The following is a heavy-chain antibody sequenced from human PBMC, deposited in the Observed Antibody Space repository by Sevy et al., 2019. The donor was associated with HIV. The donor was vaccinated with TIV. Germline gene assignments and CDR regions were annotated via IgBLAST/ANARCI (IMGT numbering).Heavy chain of an antibody. J-gene: IGHJ5*02. CDR3: ARVEGGYSSSSSWFDP. CDR1: GYTFTGYY. CDR2: INPNSGGT. V-gene: IGHV1-2*02. Sequence: ASVKVSRKASGYTFTGYYMHWVRQAPGQGLEWMGWINPNSGGTNYAQKFQGRVTMTRDTSISTAYMELSRLRSDDTAVYYCARVEGGYSSSSSWFDPWGQGTLVTVSS. D-gene: IGHD6-6*01.